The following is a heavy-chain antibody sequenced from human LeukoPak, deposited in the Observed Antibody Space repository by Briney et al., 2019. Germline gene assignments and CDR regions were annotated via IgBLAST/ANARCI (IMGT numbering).Heavy chain of an antibody. Sequence: GGSLRLSCAASGFTFSDYCMNWVRQAPGKGLEWVSYICSASSTIYYSDSVKGRFTISRDNAKNSLHLQMSSLRVEDTAVYYCAREGDTTGAAGTEFDYWGQGALVTVSS. CDR1: GFTFSDYC. CDR2: ICSASSTI. D-gene: IGHD4-11*01. V-gene: IGHV3-48*01. J-gene: IGHJ4*02. CDR3: AREGDTTGAAGTEFDY.